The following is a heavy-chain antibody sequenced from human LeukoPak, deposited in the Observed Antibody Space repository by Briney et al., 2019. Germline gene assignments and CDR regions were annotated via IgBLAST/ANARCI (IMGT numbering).Heavy chain of an antibody. CDR2: IYTSGST. D-gene: IGHD6-19*01. V-gene: IGHV4-61*02. Sequence: SQTLSLTCTVSGGSISSGSYYWSWIRQPAGKGLEWIGRIYTSGSTNYNPSLKSRVTISVDTSKNQFSLKLSSVTAADTAVYYCARDSEGWTPPFDYWGQGTLVTVSS. J-gene: IGHJ4*02. CDR3: ARDSEGWTPPFDY. CDR1: GGSISSGSYY.